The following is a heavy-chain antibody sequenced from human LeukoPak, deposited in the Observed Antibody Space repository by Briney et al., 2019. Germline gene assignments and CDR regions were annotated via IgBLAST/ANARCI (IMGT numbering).Heavy chain of an antibody. D-gene: IGHD3-16*02. Sequence: PGGSLRLSCTASGFTFGDYAMSWVRQAPGKGLEWVGFIRSKAYGWTTEYAASVKGRFTISRDDSKSIAYLQMNSLRAEDTAVYYCARGAYDYVWGSYPPPYYYYYYMDVWGKGTTVTISS. J-gene: IGHJ6*03. CDR1: GFTFGDYA. CDR3: ARGAYDYVWGSYPPPYYYYYYMDV. CDR2: IRSKAYGWTT. V-gene: IGHV3-49*04.